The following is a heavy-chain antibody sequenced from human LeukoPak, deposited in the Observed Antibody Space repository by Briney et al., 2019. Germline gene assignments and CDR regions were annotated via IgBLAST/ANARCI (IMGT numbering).Heavy chain of an antibody. CDR2: ISAYNGNT. CDR3: ARDRPSIFGVVLLDV. Sequence: ASVTVSCKASGYTFTSYGISWVRQAPGQGLEWMGWISAYNGNTNYAQKLQGRVTMTTDTSTSTAYMELRSLRSDDTAVYYCARDRPSIFGVVLLDVWGQGTTVTVSS. J-gene: IGHJ6*02. V-gene: IGHV1-18*01. CDR1: GYTFTSYG. D-gene: IGHD3-3*01.